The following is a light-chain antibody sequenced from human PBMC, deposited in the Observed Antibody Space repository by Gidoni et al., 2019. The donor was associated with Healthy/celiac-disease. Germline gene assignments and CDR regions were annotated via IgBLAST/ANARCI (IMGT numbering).Light chain of an antibody. CDR3: QQSYSTPLT. CDR1: QSISSY. J-gene: IGKJ4*01. Sequence: DIQMTPSPSSLSASVGDRVTITCRASQSISSYLNWYQQKPGKAPKLLIYAASSLQSRVPSRFSGSGSGTDFTLTISSLQPEDFATYYCQQSYSTPLTFGGGTKVEIK. V-gene: IGKV1-39*01. CDR2: AAS.